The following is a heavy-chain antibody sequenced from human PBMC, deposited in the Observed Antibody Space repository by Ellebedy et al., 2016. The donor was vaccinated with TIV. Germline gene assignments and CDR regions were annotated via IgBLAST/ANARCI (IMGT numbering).Heavy chain of an antibody. CDR1: GGSISRSSYF. CDR2: IYYSGNT. J-gene: IGHJ5*01. CDR3: ARNPPTYNWVDS. Sequence: PSETLSLTCTVSGGSISRSSYFWGWIRQPPGKGLEWIGNIYYSGNTDYNPSLKSRVTITVDKSKNQFSLKLRSVTAADTAVYYCARNPPTYNWVDSWGQGTLVTVSS. V-gene: IGHV4-39*01.